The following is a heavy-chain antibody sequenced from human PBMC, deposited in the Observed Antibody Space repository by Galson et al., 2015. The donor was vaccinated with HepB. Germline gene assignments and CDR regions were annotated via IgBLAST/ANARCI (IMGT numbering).Heavy chain of an antibody. V-gene: IGHV3-30-3*01. CDR3: AREYSGSNLPYYYYGMDV. CDR1: GFTFTSYA. Sequence: SLRLSCAASGFTFTSYAMHWVRQAPGKGLEWVALISYDGGNKKYADSVKGRFTISRDNSKNTLDLQMNSLRAEDTAVYYCAREYSGSNLPYYYYGMDVWGQGTLVIVSS. J-gene: IGHJ6*01. CDR2: ISYDGGNK. D-gene: IGHD1-26*01.